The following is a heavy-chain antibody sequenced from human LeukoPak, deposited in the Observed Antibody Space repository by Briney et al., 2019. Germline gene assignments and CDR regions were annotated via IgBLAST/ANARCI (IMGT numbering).Heavy chain of an antibody. V-gene: IGHV4-59*01. D-gene: IGHD2-2*01. Sequence: KPSETLSLTCTVSGGSISDYYWNWIRQPPGKGLEWIGYIYYSGSTTYNPSLKSRVTMSVDTAKNQFSLKLRSVTAADTAVYYCARGDFCSSSNCYLRPMDVRGKGTTVTVFS. CDR1: GGSISDYY. CDR3: ARGDFCSSSNCYLRPMDV. J-gene: IGHJ6*03. CDR2: IYYSGST.